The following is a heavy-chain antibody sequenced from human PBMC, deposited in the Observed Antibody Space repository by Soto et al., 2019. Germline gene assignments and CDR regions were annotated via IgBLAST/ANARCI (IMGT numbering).Heavy chain of an antibody. CDR2: FDPEDVET. CDR1: GYTLTELS. J-gene: IGHJ4*02. D-gene: IGHD7-27*01. Sequence: ASVKVSCKVSGYTLTELSMHWVRQAPGKGLEWMGGFDPEDVETIYAQNFQGRVTMTEDTSTDTAYVELGSLRAEDTAVYYCAADCGSTGAIDCWGQGTLVTVSS. V-gene: IGHV1-24*01. CDR3: AADCGSTGAIDC.